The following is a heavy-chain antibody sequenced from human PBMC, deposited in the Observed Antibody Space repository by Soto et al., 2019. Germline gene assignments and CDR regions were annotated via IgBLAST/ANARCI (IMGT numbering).Heavy chain of an antibody. CDR1: GFTFSSYA. CDR3: AKGTVGYCSGGSCYSVDY. CDR2: ISGSGGST. D-gene: IGHD2-15*01. J-gene: IGHJ4*02. V-gene: IGHV3-23*01. Sequence: EVQLLESGGGLVQPGGSLRLSCAASGFTFSSYAMSWVRQAPGKGLEWVSAISGSGGSTYYADSVKGRFTISRDNSKNPLYLHMNSLRAEDTAVYYCAKGTVGYCSGGSCYSVDYWGQGTRVTVSS.